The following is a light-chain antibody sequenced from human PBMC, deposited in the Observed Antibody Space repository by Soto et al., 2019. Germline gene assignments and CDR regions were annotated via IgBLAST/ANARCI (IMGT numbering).Light chain of an antibody. J-gene: IGKJ1*01. V-gene: IGKV1-9*01. CDR3: QQYESYFPWT. CDR2: AAS. Sequence: DIQLTQSHSFLSASVGDRVTITCRCRQGISSYLAWYQQRPGKAPRLLIYAASTLQSGVPSRYSGSGSGTEFTPTISNLQPDDFATYYCQQYESYFPWTFGQGGKVDI. CDR1: QGISSY.